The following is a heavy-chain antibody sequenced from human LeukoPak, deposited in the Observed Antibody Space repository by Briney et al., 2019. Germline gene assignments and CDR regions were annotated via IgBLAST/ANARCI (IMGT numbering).Heavy chain of an antibody. V-gene: IGHV3-23*01. Sequence: PGGTLRLSCAASGFIFSSHGMNWVRQAPGKGLEWVSAISGSGGSTYYADSVKGRFTISRDNSKNTLYLQMNSLRAEDTAVYYCAKDNDFWSGYSYYYNYTNISSKTTTAAVSS. J-gene: IGHJ6*03. CDR3: AKDNDFWSGYSYYYNYTNI. CDR1: GFIFSSHG. CDR2: ISGSGGST. D-gene: IGHD3-3*01.